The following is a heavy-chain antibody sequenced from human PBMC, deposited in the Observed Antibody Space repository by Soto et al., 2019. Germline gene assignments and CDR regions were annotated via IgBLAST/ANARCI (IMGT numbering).Heavy chain of an antibody. CDR2: IYLGDSDT. D-gene: IGHD2-2*01. Sequence: GESLKISCKGSGYSFTNYWIGWVRQMPGKGLEWMGLIYLGDSDTRYSPSFEGQVTISADKSISTAYLQWSGLKASDTAMYYCARRKASSTTSLSFRAGFDYWGQGTLVTVSS. CDR3: ARRKASSTTSLSFRAGFDY. CDR1: GYSFTNYW. J-gene: IGHJ4*02. V-gene: IGHV5-51*01.